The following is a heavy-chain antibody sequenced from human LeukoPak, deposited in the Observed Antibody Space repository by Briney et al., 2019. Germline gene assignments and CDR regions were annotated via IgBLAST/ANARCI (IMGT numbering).Heavy chain of an antibody. Sequence: SETLSLTCTVSGGSISSGSYYWAWIRQPPGKGLEWIGTIYYSGSTYYNPSLKSRVTISVDTSKNQFSLKVRSVTAADTAVYYCARGLGWKVTPMGLFYMDAWGEGATVTVSS. J-gene: IGHJ6*03. CDR3: ARGLGWKVTPMGLFYMDA. D-gene: IGHD1-1*01. V-gene: IGHV4-39*07. CDR1: GGSISSGSYY. CDR2: IYYSGST.